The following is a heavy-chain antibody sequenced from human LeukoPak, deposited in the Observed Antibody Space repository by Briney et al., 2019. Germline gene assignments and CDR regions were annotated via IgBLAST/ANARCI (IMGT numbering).Heavy chain of an antibody. Sequence: ASVKVSCKASGYTFTGYYMHWVRQAPGQGLEWMGWINPNSGGTNYAQKFQGRVTMTRDTSISTAYMELSRLRSDDTAVYYCARESFRGDFWSGYYYAEYFQHWGQGTLVTVSS. V-gene: IGHV1-2*02. CDR2: INPNSGGT. CDR3: ARESFRGDFWSGYYYAEYFQH. J-gene: IGHJ1*01. CDR1: GYTFTGYY. D-gene: IGHD3-3*01.